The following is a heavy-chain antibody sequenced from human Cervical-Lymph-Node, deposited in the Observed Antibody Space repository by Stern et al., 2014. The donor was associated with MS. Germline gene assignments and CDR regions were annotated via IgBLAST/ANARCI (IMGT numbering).Heavy chain of an antibody. CDR2: MNPNSGTR. J-gene: IGHJ4*02. D-gene: IGHD4-17*01. V-gene: IGHV1-8*01. CDR1: GYTFTNYD. CDR3: ARAQEDGDKIDY. Sequence: VQLVESGAEVKKPGASVKVSCKASGYTFTNYDINWVRQASGQGLEWVGWMNPNSGTRVYAQKFQGRVTMTRNTSISTAYMELSSLRSDDTAVYYCARAQEDGDKIDYWGQGTLVTVSS.